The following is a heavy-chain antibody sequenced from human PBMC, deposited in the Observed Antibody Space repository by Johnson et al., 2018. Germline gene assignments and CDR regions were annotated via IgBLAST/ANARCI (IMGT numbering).Heavy chain of an antibody. CDR1: GFTFSSYG. Sequence: VQLVQSGGGVVQPGGSLRLSCAASGFTFSSYGMNWVRQAPGKGLEWVSSISSSSSYIYYADSVTGRFTISRDNAKNSLYLQMNSLRAGDTAVYYSWKALLCSGGSCYSGLQHWGQGTLVTVSS. CDR2: ISSSSSYI. CDR3: WKALLCSGGSCYSGLQH. V-gene: IGHV3-21*01. D-gene: IGHD2-15*01. J-gene: IGHJ1*01.